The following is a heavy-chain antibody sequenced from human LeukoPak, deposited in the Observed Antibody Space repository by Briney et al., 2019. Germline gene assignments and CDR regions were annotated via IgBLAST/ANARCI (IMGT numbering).Heavy chain of an antibody. Sequence: PSETLSLTCTVSGDSINSGNSHWTWIRQPPGKGLEWLGSVYDSWNNYYNPSLESRITMSVDTSKNQYSLELSSVIAADTAVYYCASYFVGSGGRGYWGQGALVTVSS. CDR1: GDSINSGNSH. V-gene: IGHV4-30-4*01. D-gene: IGHD2-15*01. J-gene: IGHJ4*02. CDR2: VYDSWNN. CDR3: ASYFVGSGGRGY.